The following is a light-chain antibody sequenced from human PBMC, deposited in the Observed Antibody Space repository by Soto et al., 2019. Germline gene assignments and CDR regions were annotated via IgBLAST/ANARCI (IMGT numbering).Light chain of an antibody. V-gene: IGLV1-51*01. CDR2: DND. CDR3: GKWDNNLSAGL. CDR1: SSNIGNNY. Sequence: QSVLTQPPSVSAAPGQKVTISCSGGSSNIGNNYVFWYQQFPGTAPRLLIFDNDKRPSGIPDRFSGYKSDTSATLGITGLETGDEADYYCGKWDNNLSAGLFGTGTKVTVL. J-gene: IGLJ1*01.